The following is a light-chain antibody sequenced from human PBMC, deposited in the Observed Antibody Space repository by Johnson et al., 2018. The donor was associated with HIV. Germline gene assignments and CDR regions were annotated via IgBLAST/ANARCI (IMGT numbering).Light chain of an antibody. CDR2: ESN. Sequence: QSVLTQPPSVSAAPGQKVTISCSGSSSNIGNNYVSWYQQPPGTAPKLLIYESNKRPSGIPDRFSGSKSGTSATLGITGLQSGDEADYYCGTWDTRLRVLYVFGSGTKVTVL. CDR3: GTWDTRLRVLYV. CDR1: SSNIGNNY. J-gene: IGLJ1*01. V-gene: IGLV1-51*02.